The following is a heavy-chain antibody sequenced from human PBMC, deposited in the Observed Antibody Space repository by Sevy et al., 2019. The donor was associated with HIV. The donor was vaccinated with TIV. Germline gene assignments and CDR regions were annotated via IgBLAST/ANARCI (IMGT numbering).Heavy chain of an antibody. J-gene: IGHJ4*02. CDR1: GFTFSSYW. D-gene: IGHD4-4*01. CDR2: LNQDGSGK. Sequence: GGSLRLSCAGSGFTFSSYWMSWVRLAPVKGLEWVANLNQDGSGKNYVDSVKGRFTISRDNAKNSLYLQMNSLRAEDTAAYYCARDPFSKADYWGQGTLVTVSS. V-gene: IGHV3-7*01. CDR3: ARDPFSKADY.